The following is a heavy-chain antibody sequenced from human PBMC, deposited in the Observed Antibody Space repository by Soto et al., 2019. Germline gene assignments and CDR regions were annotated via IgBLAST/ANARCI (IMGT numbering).Heavy chain of an antibody. J-gene: IGHJ6*02. CDR2: IYHSGST. Sequence: SETLSLTCAVSGGSISSSNWWSWVRQPPGKGLEWIGEIYHSGSTNYNPSLKSRVTISVDKSKNQFSLKLSSVTAADTAVYYCARAGTAAGTWYYYYYGMDVWGQGTTVTVSS. CDR1: GGSISSSNW. CDR3: ARAGTAAGTWYYYYYGMDV. V-gene: IGHV4-4*02. D-gene: IGHD6-13*01.